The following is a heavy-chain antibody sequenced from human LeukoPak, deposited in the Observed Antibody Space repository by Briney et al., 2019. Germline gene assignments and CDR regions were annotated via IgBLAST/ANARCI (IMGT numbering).Heavy chain of an antibody. CDR3: ALCDSSGYYFDY. Sequence: ASVKVSCKVSGYTLTELSMHWVRQAPGKGLEWMGGFDPEDGETIYAQKFQGRVTMTEDTSTDTAYMELSSLRSEDTAAYYCALCDSSGYYFDYWGQGTLVTVSS. J-gene: IGHJ4*02. D-gene: IGHD3-22*01. CDR2: FDPEDGET. V-gene: IGHV1-24*01. CDR1: GYTLTELS.